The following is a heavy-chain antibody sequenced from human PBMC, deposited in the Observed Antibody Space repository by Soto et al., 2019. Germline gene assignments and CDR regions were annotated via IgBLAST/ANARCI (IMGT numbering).Heavy chain of an antibody. V-gene: IGHV3-23*01. D-gene: IGHD3-22*01. CDR1: GFTFNSYV. CDR2: ISGSAGTT. J-gene: IGHJ4*02. CDR3: ARTFYSESGGYYY. Sequence: GGSLRLSCAASGFTFNSYVMTWVRQVPGKGLEWVSSISGSAGTTLYADSVKGRFTVSRDTSKNTLYLQMNNLRADDTAEYYCARTFYSESGGYYYWGQGALVTVSS.